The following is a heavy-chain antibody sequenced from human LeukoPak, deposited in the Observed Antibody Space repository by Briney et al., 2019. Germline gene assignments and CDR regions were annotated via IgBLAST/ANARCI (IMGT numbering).Heavy chain of an antibody. CDR2: IKKDGSQK. J-gene: IGHJ4*02. D-gene: IGHD6-19*01. Sequence: GGSLRLSCAASGFTFSTYYMTWVRQAPGKGLEWVANIKKDGSQKYYVDAVQGRFTISRDNAKNSLYLQMSGQRAEDTAVYYCAAQRAVGFDYWGQGTLVTVSS. V-gene: IGHV3-7*01. CDR3: AAQRAVGFDY. CDR1: GFTFSTYY.